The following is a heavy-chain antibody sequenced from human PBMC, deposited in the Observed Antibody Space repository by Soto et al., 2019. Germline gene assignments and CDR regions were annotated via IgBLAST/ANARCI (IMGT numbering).Heavy chain of an antibody. CDR3: AKGLDSSSWYYYYGMDV. D-gene: IGHD6-13*01. Sequence: GGSLRLSCAASGFTFSSYAMSWVRQAPGKGLEWVSAISGSGGSTYYADSVKGRFTISRDNSKNTLYLQMNSLRAEDTAVYYCAKGLDSSSWYYYYGMDVWGQGTTVTVSS. CDR1: GFTFSSYA. J-gene: IGHJ6*02. CDR2: ISGSGGST. V-gene: IGHV3-23*01.